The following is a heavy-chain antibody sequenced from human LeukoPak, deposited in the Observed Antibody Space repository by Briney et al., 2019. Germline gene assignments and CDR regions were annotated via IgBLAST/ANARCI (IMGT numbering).Heavy chain of an antibody. J-gene: IGHJ5*02. CDR1: GFTFSSYG. CDR2: IWYDGSNK. V-gene: IGHV3-33*01. D-gene: IGHD2-2*01. Sequence: PGRSLRLSCAASGFTFSSYGMHWVRQAPGKGLEWVAVIWYDGSNKYYADSVKGRFTISRDNSKNTLYLQMNSLRAEDTAVYYCARDNHCSSTSCYLGWFDPWGQGTLVTVSS. CDR3: ARDNHCSSTSCYLGWFDP.